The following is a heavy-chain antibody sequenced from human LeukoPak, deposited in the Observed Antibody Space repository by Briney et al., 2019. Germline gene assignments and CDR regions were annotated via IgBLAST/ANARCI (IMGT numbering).Heavy chain of an antibody. Sequence: SENLSLTCTVYAGSISISNYYWGCIRQPPGKGLERIGSIYYSGSTYYNPSLKSRVTISVDTSKNQFSLKLSSVTAADTAVYYCARIYDSSGHPRWGQGTLVTVSS. CDR2: IYYSGST. CDR3: ARIYDSSGHPR. D-gene: IGHD3-22*01. V-gene: IGHV4-39*01. CDR1: AGSISISNYY. J-gene: IGHJ4*02.